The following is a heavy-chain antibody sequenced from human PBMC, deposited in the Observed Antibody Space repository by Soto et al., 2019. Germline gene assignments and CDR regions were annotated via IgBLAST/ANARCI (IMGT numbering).Heavy chain of an antibody. Sequence: SETMSLTCGVDGGSFGGYCCRWIRQPPGKGLEWIGEINHSGSTNYNPSLKSRVTISVDTSKNQFSLKLSSVTAADTAVYYCARGYYYGSGSLRSSDYWGQGTLVTVSS. D-gene: IGHD3-10*01. V-gene: IGHV4-34*01. CDR1: GGSFGGYC. CDR3: ARGYYYGSGSLRSSDY. CDR2: INHSGST. J-gene: IGHJ4*02.